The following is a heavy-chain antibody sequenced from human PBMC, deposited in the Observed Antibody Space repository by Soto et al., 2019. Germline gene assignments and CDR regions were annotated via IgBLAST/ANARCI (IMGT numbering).Heavy chain of an antibody. CDR1: GYTFTSYG. Sequence: ASVKVSCKASGYTFTSYGISWVRQAPGQGLEGMGWISAYNGNTNYAQKLQGRVTMTTDTSTSTAYMELRSLRSEDTAVYYCAKEAPNYYGSGSYYNAFHYWGQG. CDR2: ISAYNGNT. D-gene: IGHD3-10*01. J-gene: IGHJ4*02. CDR3: AKEAPNYYGSGSYYNAFHY. V-gene: IGHV1-18*01.